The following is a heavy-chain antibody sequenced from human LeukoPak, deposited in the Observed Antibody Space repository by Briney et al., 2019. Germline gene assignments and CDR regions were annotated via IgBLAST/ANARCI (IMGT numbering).Heavy chain of an antibody. CDR3: AKDATGTYSGMDY. CDR1: GFTFSNYV. J-gene: IGHJ4*02. CDR2: ISSDGSDK. D-gene: IGHD1-1*01. V-gene: IGHV3-30*04. Sequence: GRSLRLSCAASGFTFSNYVLHWVRQAPGKGLEWVAIISSDGSDKHYADSVKGRFTISRDNSKNPLYLQMNSLRTEDTALYYCAKDATGTYSGMDYWGQGTLVSVS.